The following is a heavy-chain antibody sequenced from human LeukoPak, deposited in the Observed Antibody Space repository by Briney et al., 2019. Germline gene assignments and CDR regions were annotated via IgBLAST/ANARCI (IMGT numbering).Heavy chain of an antibody. Sequence: PGGSLRLSCAASRFTFSSYAMGWVRQPPGKGLEGVSTISGSGGDTFYAGSVKGRFTISRDNSKNTLYLQMNSLRVEDTAVYFCAKDGGGAAGSFDYWGQGTVVTVSS. J-gene: IGHJ4*02. D-gene: IGHD6-13*01. V-gene: IGHV3-23*01. CDR3: AKDGGGAAGSFDY. CDR1: RFTFSSYA. CDR2: ISGSGGDT.